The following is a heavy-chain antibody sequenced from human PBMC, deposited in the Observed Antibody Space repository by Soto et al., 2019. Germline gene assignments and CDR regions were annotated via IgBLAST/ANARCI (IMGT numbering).Heavy chain of an antibody. CDR2: VSASGATS. D-gene: IGHD3-10*01. CDR1: GFALTTTA. V-gene: IGHV3-23*01. Sequence: PGGSLRLSCSASGFALTTTAMSWVRLAPGRGLEWVSTVSASGATSLYTDSVRGRFTIYKDSSANTLSLQLDSVTIEDTAVYFCARTESMVGGDVQPRWFELWGQGTLVTVSS. CDR3: ARTESMVGGDVQPRWFEL. J-gene: IGHJ5*02.